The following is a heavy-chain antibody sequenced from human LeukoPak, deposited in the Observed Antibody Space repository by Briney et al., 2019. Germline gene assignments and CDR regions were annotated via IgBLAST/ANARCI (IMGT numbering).Heavy chain of an antibody. V-gene: IGHV4-39*07. D-gene: IGHD3-10*01. CDR2: IYYSGST. CDR1: GGSISSSSYY. CDR3: ARWGMVRGVINDDY. J-gene: IGHJ4*02. Sequence: SETLSLTSTVSGGSISSSSYYWGWIRQPPGKGLEWIGSIYYSGSTYYNPSLKSRVTISVDTSKNQFSLKLSSVTAADTAVYYCARWGMVRGVINDDYWGQGTLVTVSS.